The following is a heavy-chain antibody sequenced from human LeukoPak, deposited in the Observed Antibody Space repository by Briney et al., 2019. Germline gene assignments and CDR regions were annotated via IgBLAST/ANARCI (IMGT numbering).Heavy chain of an antibody. CDR1: GYTFTSYG. Sequence: ASVKVSCKASGYTFTSYGISWVRQAPGQGLEWMGWISAYNGNTNYAQKLQGRVTMTTDTSTGTDYMELRSLRSDDTAVYYCARSSGYFDWLFPSNWFDPWGQGTLVTVSS. V-gene: IGHV1-18*01. J-gene: IGHJ5*02. CDR2: ISAYNGNT. CDR3: ARSSGYFDWLFPSNWFDP. D-gene: IGHD3-9*01.